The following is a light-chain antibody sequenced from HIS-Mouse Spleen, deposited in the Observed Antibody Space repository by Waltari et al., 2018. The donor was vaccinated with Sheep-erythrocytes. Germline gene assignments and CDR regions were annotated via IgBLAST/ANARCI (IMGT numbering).Light chain of an antibody. J-gene: IGLJ2*01. V-gene: IGLV2-11*01. CDR2: DVS. Sequence: QSALTQPRSVSGSPGQSVTISCTGTSSDVGGYNYVSWYQQHPGKAPKLLIYDVSKRPSGVPERFSGSNSGNTATLTISGTQAMDEADYYGQAWDSSTAVFGGGTKLTVL. CDR3: QAWDSSTAV. CDR1: SSDVGGYNY.